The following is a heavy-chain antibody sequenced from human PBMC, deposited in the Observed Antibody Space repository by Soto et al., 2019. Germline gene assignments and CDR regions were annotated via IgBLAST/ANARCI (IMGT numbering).Heavy chain of an antibody. D-gene: IGHD6-13*01. CDR1: GFTFSSYS. J-gene: IGHJ1*01. CDR3: ARDISPRVAAASPYFHH. Sequence: GGSLRLSCAASGFTFSSYSMNWVRRAPGRGLEWVSYISAGGSIIYYADSVKGRFTISRDNARNSLFLQMNSLRAEDTAVYYCARDISPRVAAASPYFHHWGQGTLVTVSS. V-gene: IGHV3-48*01. CDR2: ISAGGSII.